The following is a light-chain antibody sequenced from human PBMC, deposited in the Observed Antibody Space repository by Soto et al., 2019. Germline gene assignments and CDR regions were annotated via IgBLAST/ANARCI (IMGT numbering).Light chain of an antibody. CDR3: QQYNDGPRT. CDR2: GAF. CDR1: QSIXSN. V-gene: IGKV3-15*01. Sequence: IVLTQCADTLSVSLGERVTLSCRDSQSIXSNFGWYQKKPGQAPSFRXYGAFTRATGSPARLSGTGSATEFTLTISSLQSEDFAPYYCQQYNDGPRTVGQGTKVDIK. J-gene: IGKJ1*01.